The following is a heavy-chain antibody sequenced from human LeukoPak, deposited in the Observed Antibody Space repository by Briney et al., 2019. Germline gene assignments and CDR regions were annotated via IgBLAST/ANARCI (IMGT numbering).Heavy chain of an antibody. CDR1: GFTFSSYA. D-gene: IGHD3-10*01. CDR3: ARDRSYYYGSGSYKSYGMDV. Sequence: GRSLRLSCAASGFTFSSYAMHWVRQAPGKGLEWVAVISYDGSNKYYADSVKGRFTISRDNSKNTLYLQMNSLRAEDTAVYYCARDRSYYYGSGSYKSYGMDVWGQGTTVTVSS. CDR2: ISYDGSNK. V-gene: IGHV3-30*04. J-gene: IGHJ6*02.